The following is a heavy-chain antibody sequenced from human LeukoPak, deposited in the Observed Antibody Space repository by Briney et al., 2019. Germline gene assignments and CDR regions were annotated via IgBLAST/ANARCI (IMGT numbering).Heavy chain of an antibody. D-gene: IGHD3-10*01. CDR1: GGSISSYY. Sequence: SETLSLTCTVSGGSISSYYWSWIRQPPGKGLEWIGYIYYSGSTNYNPSLKSRVTISVDTSKNQFSLKLRSVTAADTAVYLCAREASRAGTYYFDYWGQGTLVTVSS. J-gene: IGHJ4*02. CDR3: AREASRAGTYYFDY. V-gene: IGHV4-59*01. CDR2: IYYSGST.